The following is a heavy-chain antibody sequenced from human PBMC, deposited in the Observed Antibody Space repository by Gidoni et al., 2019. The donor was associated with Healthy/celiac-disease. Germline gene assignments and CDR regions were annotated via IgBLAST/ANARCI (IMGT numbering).Heavy chain of an antibody. CDR1: GYTFTGYY. J-gene: IGHJ4*02. V-gene: IGHV1-2*02. CDR2: INPNSGGT. D-gene: IGHD3-3*01. CDR3: ARDLDFWSGRYYFDY. Sequence: QVQLVQSGAEVKKPGASVKVSCTASGYTFTGYYMHWVRQAPGQGLEWMGWINPNSGGTNYAQKFQGRVTMTRDTSISTAYMELSRLRSDDTAVYYCARDLDFWSGRYYFDYWGQGTLVTVSS.